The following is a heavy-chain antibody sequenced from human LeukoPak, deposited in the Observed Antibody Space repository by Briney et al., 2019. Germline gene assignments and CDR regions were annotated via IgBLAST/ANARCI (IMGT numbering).Heavy chain of an antibody. CDR3: ARVVRYSYGYMVGHFDY. CDR1: GGSFSGYY. Sequence: SETLSLTCAVYGGSFSGYYWSWIRQPPGKGLEWIGEINHSGSTNYNPSLKSRVTISVDTSKNQFSLKLSSVTTADTAVYYCARVVRYSYGYMVGHFDYWGQGTLVTVSS. V-gene: IGHV4-34*01. J-gene: IGHJ4*02. CDR2: INHSGST. D-gene: IGHD5-18*01.